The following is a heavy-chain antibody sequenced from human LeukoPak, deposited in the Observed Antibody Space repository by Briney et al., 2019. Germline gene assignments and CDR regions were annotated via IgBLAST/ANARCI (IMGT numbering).Heavy chain of an antibody. V-gene: IGHV1-46*01. CDR1: GYTFTAYY. Sequence: ASVKVSCKASGYTFTAYYMHWVRQAPGQGLEWMGMITSSGGDTSYAQKFEGRVTMTRDTSTRTVYMELSSLTSEDTAVYYCARDLRRSGYNWGCDHWGQGTLVTVSP. CDR3: ARDLRRSGYNWGCDH. CDR2: ITSSGGDT. D-gene: IGHD5-24*01. J-gene: IGHJ4*02.